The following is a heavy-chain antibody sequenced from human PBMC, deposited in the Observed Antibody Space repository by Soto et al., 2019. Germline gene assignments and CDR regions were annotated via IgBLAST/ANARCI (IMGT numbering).Heavy chain of an antibody. D-gene: IGHD6-6*01. CDR2: INSDGSST. CDR1: GFPFSSYW. V-gene: IGHV3-74*01. J-gene: IGHJ5*02. CDR3: ARVESVVFNWFDP. Sequence: GGSLRLSCAASGFPFSSYWMHWVRTAPGKGLVWVSRINSDGSSTSYADSVKGRFTISRDNAKNTLYLQMNSLRAEDTAVYYCARVESVVFNWFDPWGQGTLVTVSS.